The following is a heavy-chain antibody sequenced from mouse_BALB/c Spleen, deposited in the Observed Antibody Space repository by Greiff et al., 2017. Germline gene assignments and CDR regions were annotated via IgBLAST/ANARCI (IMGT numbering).Heavy chain of an antibody. V-gene: IGHV1S81*02. CDR2: INPSNGGT. Sequence: VQLQQSGAELVKPGASVKLSCKASGYTFTSYYMYWVKQRPGQGLEWIGEINPSNGGTNFNEKFKSKATLTVDKSSSTAYMQLSSLTSEDSAVYYCTRSLLRLHAWFAYWGQGTLVTVSA. J-gene: IGHJ3*01. CDR1: GYTFTSYY. CDR3: TRSLLRLHAWFAY. D-gene: IGHD1-2*01.